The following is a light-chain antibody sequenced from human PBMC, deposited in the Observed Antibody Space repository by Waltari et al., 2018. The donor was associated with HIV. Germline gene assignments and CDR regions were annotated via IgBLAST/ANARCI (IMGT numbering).Light chain of an antibody. CDR2: QSK. V-gene: IGLV3-1*01. Sequence: SYALAQPPSVSVSPGQTAIISCSGEELGNNDASWYQQKPGQSPVLVIFQSKRRPSGIPERFSGSDSGNTATLTISGAQAVDEADYYCQAWDSNTAVFGGGTKLTVL. CDR1: ELGNND. CDR3: QAWDSNTAV. J-gene: IGLJ2*01.